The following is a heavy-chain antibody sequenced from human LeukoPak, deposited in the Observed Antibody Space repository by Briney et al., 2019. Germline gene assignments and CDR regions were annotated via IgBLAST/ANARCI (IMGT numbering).Heavy chain of an antibody. J-gene: IGHJ6*02. V-gene: IGHV3-23*01. CDR1: GFTFSSYA. Sequence: GGSLRLSCAASGFTFSSYAMSWVRQAPGKGLEWVSAISGSGGSTYYADSVKGRFTISRDNSKNTLYLQMSSLRAEDTAVYYCAKDATYSYGYWYYYYGMDVWGQGTTVTVSS. CDR3: AKDATYSYGYWYYYYGMDV. D-gene: IGHD5-18*01. CDR2: ISGSGGST.